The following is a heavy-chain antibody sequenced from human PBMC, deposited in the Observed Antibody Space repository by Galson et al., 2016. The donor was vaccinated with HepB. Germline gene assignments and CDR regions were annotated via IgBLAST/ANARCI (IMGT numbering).Heavy chain of an antibody. CDR2: IYYTGST. CDR3: AREGCLSSSPDPVDI. J-gene: IGHJ3*02. V-gene: IGHV4-59*01. D-gene: IGHD6-6*01. CDR1: GVSISSYY. Sequence: SETLSLTCTVSGVSISSYYWSWIRQPPGKGLEWIGYIYYTGSTNYNPSLKSRVTMSVDTSKNQFSLKLSSMTAADTAVYYCAREGCLSSSPDPVDIWGQGTMVTVSS.